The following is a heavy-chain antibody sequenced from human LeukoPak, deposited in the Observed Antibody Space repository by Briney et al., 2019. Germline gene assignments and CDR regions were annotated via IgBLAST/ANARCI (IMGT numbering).Heavy chain of an antibody. J-gene: IGHJ6*02. CDR2: ISGSGGST. D-gene: IGHD2-2*01. CDR1: GLTFSNFA. Sequence: GGSLRLSCAASGLTFSNFAMNWVRQAPGKGLEWVSGISGSGGSTSYAHSVKGRFTISRDNFQNTLYLQMTSLRAEDTAVYYCAEVLIPAALHYGMDVWGQGTTVTVYS. CDR3: AEVLIPAALHYGMDV. V-gene: IGHV3-23*01.